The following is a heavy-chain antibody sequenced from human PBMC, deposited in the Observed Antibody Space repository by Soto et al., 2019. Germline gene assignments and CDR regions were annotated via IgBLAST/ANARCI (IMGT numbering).Heavy chain of an antibody. J-gene: IGHJ5*02. D-gene: IGHD2-2*01. CDR1: GGSISSYY. V-gene: IGHV4-59*08. CDR2: IYYSGST. CDR3: ARYCSSTSCYSYGTWKKNWFDP. Sequence: PSETLSLTCTVSGGSISSYYWSWIRQPPGKGLEWIGYIYYSGSTNYNPSLKSRVTISVDTSKNQFSLKLSSVTAADTAVYYCARYCSSTSCYSYGTWKKNWFDPWGQGTLVTVSS.